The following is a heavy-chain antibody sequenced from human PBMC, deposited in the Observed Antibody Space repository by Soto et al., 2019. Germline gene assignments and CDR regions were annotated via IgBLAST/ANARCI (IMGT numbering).Heavy chain of an antibody. J-gene: IGHJ6*02. CDR3: AREGSVSSSDDYAYYYGMDV. D-gene: IGHD3-10*01. Sequence: GGSLRLSCAASTFTFSDYYMSWVRQAPGKGPEWISHISSSGGIIYYADSVKGRFTISRDNAKNSLYLQMNSLRGEDTAVYYWAREGSVSSSDDYAYYYGMDVWGQGTTVTVSS. V-gene: IGHV3-11*04. CDR1: TFTFSDYY. CDR2: ISSSGGII.